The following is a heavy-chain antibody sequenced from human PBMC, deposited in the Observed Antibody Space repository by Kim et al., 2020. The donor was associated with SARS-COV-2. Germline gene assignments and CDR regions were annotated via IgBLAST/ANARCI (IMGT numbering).Heavy chain of an antibody. Sequence: GGSLRLSCAASGFTFSSYAMHWVRQAPGKGLEWVAVIWYDGSNKYYADSVKGRFTISRDNSKNTLYLQMNSLRAEDTAVYYCAKARGGWYLYFDYWGQGTLVTVSS. CDR3: AKARGGWYLYFDY. CDR1: GFTFSSYA. J-gene: IGHJ4*02. D-gene: IGHD6-19*01. CDR2: IWYDGSNK. V-gene: IGHV3-33*06.